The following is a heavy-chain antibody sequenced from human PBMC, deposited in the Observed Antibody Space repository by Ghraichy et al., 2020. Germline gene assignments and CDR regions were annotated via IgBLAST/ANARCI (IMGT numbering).Heavy chain of an antibody. V-gene: IGHV5-51*01. J-gene: IGHJ6*02. D-gene: IGHD3-3*01. CDR2: IYPGDSDT. CDR3: AREGGSYDFWSGGGYGMDV. CDR1: GYSFTSYW. Sequence: GESLNISCKGSGYSFTSYWIGWVRQMPGKGLEWMGIIYPGDSDTRYSPSFQGQVTISADKSISTAYLQWSSLKASDTAMYYCAREGGSYDFWSGGGYGMDVWGQGTTVTVSS.